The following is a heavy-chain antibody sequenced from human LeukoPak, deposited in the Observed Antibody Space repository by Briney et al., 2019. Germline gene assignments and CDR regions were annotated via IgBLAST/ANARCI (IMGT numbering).Heavy chain of an antibody. V-gene: IGHV3-64*04. D-gene: IGHD3-22*01. Sequence: SGGSLRLSCSASGFTFSSYTMHWVRQAPGKGLEYVSGIGSNGGSTYYADSVKGRFTISRDNSKNTLYLQMNSLRAEDTAVYYCASSTQYYYDSSGYLGYWGQGTLVTVSS. CDR2: IGSNGGST. CDR1: GFTFSSYT. CDR3: ASSTQYYYDSSGYLGY. J-gene: IGHJ4*02.